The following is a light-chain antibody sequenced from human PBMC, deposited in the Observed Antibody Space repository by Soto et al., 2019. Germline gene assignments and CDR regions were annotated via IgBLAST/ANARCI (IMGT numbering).Light chain of an antibody. J-gene: IGLJ2*01. Sequence: QSALTQPASVSGSPGQSITIPCTGTSSDVGGYNYVSWYQQHPGKAPKLMIYEVSKRPSGVPDRFSGSKSGNTASLTVSGLQAEYEADYYCSSYAASNNVVFGGGTKVT. CDR2: EVS. CDR3: SSYAASNNVV. CDR1: SSDVGGYNY. V-gene: IGLV2-8*01.